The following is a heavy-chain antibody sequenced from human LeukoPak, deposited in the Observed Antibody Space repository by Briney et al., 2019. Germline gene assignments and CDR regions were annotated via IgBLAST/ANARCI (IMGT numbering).Heavy chain of an antibody. CDR2: IKQDGSEK. V-gene: IGHV3-7*01. D-gene: IGHD3-10*01. J-gene: IGHJ6*03. Sequence: GGSLRLSCAASGFTFNNYWMSWVRQAPGKGLEWVANIKQDGSEKYYVDSVKGRFTISRDNAKNSPYLQMNSLRAEDTAVYYCARVRYYYGSGKVYYYYYMDVWGKGTTVTVSS. CDR3: ARVRYYYGSGKVYYYYYMDV. CDR1: GFTFNNYW.